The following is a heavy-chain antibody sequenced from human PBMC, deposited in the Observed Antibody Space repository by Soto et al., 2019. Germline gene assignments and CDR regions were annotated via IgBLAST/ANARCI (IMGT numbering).Heavy chain of an antibody. Sequence: GGSLRLSCAASGFTFSSYAMSWVRQAPGKGLEWVSAISGSGGSTYYADSVKGRFTISRDNSKNTLYLQMNSLRAEDTAVYYCAKETLGYCGSTSCPRPFDYWGQGTLVTVSS. CDR3: AKETLGYCGSTSCPRPFDY. D-gene: IGHD2-2*01. J-gene: IGHJ4*02. V-gene: IGHV3-23*01. CDR1: GFTFSSYA. CDR2: ISGSGGST.